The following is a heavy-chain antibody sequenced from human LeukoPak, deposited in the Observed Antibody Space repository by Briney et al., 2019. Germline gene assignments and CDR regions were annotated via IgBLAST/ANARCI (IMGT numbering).Heavy chain of an antibody. Sequence: PSETLSLTCTVSGGSISSYYWSWIRQPPGKGLEWIAYIYYSGSTNYNPSLKSRVTISADTSKNQFSLKLSSVTAADTAMYYCARGLIAAREYYFDSWGQGTLVTVSS. CDR2: IYYSGST. CDR3: ARGLIAAREYYFDS. V-gene: IGHV4-59*01. D-gene: IGHD6-6*01. J-gene: IGHJ4*02. CDR1: GGSISSYY.